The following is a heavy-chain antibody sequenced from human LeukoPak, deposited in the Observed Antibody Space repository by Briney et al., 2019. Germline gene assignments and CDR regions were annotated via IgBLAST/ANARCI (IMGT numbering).Heavy chain of an antibody. CDR2: INSDGSST. D-gene: IGHD3-22*01. J-gene: IGHJ4*02. CDR1: GFTFSSYW. V-gene: IGHV3-74*01. CDR3: ARKSGSSGYPFDY. Sequence: PGGSLRLSCAASGFTFSSYWMHWVRQAPGKGLVWVSRINSDGSSTSYADSVKGRFTISRDNAKNTLYLRMNSLRAEDTAVYYCARKSGSSGYPFDYWGQGILVSVSS.